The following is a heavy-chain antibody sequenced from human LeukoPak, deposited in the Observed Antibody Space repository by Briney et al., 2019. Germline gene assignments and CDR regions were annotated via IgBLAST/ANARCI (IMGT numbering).Heavy chain of an antibody. J-gene: IGHJ4*02. CDR2: ISSSSSYI. D-gene: IGHD3-22*01. Sequence: KSGGSLRLSCAASGFTFSSYSMNWVRQAPGKGLEWVSSISSSSSYIYYADSVKGRFAISRDNAKNSLYLQMNSLRAEDTAVYYCARDNSDGLLPAYYFDYWGQGTLVTVSS. V-gene: IGHV3-21*01. CDR3: ARDNSDGLLPAYYFDY. CDR1: GFTFSSYS.